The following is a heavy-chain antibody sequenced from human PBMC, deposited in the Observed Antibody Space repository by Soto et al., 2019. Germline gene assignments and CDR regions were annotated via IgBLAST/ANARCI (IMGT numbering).Heavy chain of an antibody. CDR1: GFTFSSYA. J-gene: IGHJ4*02. D-gene: IGHD2-2*01. Sequence: EVQLLESGGGLVQPGGSLRLSCAASGFTFSSYAMSWVRQAPGKGLEWVSAISGSGGSTYYADSVKGRFTISRDNSKNTLDLQMNSLRAEDTAVYYCAKDGGVVVPAAKGVDYWGQGTLVTVSS. V-gene: IGHV3-23*01. CDR2: ISGSGGST. CDR3: AKDGGVVVPAAKGVDY.